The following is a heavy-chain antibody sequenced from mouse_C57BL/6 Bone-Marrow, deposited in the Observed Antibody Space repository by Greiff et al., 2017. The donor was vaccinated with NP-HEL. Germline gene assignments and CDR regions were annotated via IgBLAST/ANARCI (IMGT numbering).Heavy chain of an antibody. J-gene: IGHJ2*01. D-gene: IGHD2-2*01. CDR2: IYPGSGSP. CDR1: GYPFTSYW. CDR3: AREGVKPDY. V-gene: IGHV1-55*01. Sequence: VQLQQPGAELVKPGASVKMSCKASGYPFTSYWITWVKQRPGQGLAWIGDIYPGSGSPNYNEKFKSKATLTVDTSSSTAYMQLSSLTSEDAAVYYCAREGVKPDYWGKGTTLTVAS.